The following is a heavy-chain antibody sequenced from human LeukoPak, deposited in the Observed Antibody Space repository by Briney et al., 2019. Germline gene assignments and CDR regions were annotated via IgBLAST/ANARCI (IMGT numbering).Heavy chain of an antibody. CDR2: IYISGST. D-gene: IGHD5-18*01. J-gene: IGHJ4*02. CDR3: ARDRMDTALASFFDY. CDR1: GGSIGTYW. Sequence: SETLSLTRTVSGGSIGTYWWSWVRQPPGEGLEWIGNIYISGSTNYNPSLKSRVTISVDTSKNQFSLNLNSLTAADTAVYYCARDRMDTALASFFDYWGQGTLVTVSS. V-gene: IGHV4-59*12.